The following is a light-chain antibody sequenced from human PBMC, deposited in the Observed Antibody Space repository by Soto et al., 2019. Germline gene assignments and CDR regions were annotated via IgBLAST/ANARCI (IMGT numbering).Light chain of an antibody. J-gene: IGKJ4*01. CDR2: WAS. V-gene: IGKV4-1*01. CDR3: QQYYSTPSLT. Sequence: DIVMTQSPDSLAVSLGERATINCKSSQSVLYSSNNKNYLAWYQQKPGQPPKLLIYWASTRESGVPDRFSGXXXXXXXXLXISSLQAEDVAVYYCQQYYSTPSLTFGGGTKVEIK. CDR1: QSVLYSSNNKNY.